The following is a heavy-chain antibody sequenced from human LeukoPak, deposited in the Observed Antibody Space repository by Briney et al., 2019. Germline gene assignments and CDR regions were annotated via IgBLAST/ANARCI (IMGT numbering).Heavy chain of an antibody. V-gene: IGHV4-59*01. J-gene: IGHJ5*02. CDR1: GGSISSYY. CDR2: IYNSGST. CDR3: ARVDGLNYYDGPWFDP. Sequence: SETLSLTCTVPGGSISSYYWSWIRQPPGKGLEWIGYIYNSGSTNYNPSLKSRVTISVDTSKNQFSLKLSSVTAADTAVYYRARVDGLNYYDGPWFDPWGQGTLVTVSS. D-gene: IGHD3-22*01.